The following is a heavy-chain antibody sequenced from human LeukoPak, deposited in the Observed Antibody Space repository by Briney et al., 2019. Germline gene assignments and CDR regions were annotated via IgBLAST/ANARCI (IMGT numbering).Heavy chain of an antibody. D-gene: IGHD2-2*01. J-gene: IGHJ6*03. CDR3: AREQYQLLDDYYYYYMDV. V-gene: IGHV1-18*01. CDR2: ISAYNGNT. Sequence: ASVKVSCKASGYTFTSYGISWVRQAPGQGLEWMGWISAYNGNTNYAQKLQGRVTTTTDTSTSTAYMELRSLRSDDTAVYYCAREQYQLLDDYYYYYMDVWGKGTTVTVSS. CDR1: GYTFTSYG.